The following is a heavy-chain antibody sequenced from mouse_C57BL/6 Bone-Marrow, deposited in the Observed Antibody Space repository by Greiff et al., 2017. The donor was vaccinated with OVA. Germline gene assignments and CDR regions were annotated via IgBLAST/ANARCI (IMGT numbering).Heavy chain of an antibody. CDR3: ARDKNYPAY. CDR2: ISDGGSYT. Sequence: EVQGVESGGGLVKPGGSLKLSCAASGFTFSSYAMSWVRQTPEKRLAWVATISDGGSYTYYPDNVKGRFTISRDNAKNNLYLQMSHLKSEDTAMYYCARDKNYPAYWGQGTLVTVSA. CDR1: GFTFSSYA. V-gene: IGHV5-4*01. D-gene: IGHD1-1*02. J-gene: IGHJ3*01.